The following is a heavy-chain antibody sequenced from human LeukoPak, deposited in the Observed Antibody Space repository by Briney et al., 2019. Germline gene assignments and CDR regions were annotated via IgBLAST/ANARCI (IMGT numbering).Heavy chain of an antibody. CDR3: ARDSSLQLWFRS. D-gene: IGHD5-18*01. CDR1: VFTVSSNY. J-gene: IGHJ4*02. CDR2: IYSGGST. Sequence: PGGSLRLSCAASVFTVSSNYMSCVREAPGKGVEWVSVIYSGGSTFYADSVKGRFTISRDNSKNTLYLQMNSLRAEDTAVYYCARDSSLQLWFRSWGQGTLVTVSS. V-gene: IGHV3-66*01.